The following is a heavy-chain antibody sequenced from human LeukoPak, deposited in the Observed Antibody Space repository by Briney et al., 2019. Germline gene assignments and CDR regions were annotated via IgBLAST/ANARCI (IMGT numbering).Heavy chain of an antibody. CDR3: ASDSSGYNYFDY. Sequence: ASVKVSCNASGGTFSSYAISWVRQAPGQGLEWMGGIIPIFGTANYAQKFQGRVTITADKSTSTAYMELSSLRSEDTAVYYCASDSSGYNYFDYWGQGTLVTVSS. D-gene: IGHD3-22*01. CDR2: IIPIFGTA. J-gene: IGHJ4*02. CDR1: GGTFSSYA. V-gene: IGHV1-69*06.